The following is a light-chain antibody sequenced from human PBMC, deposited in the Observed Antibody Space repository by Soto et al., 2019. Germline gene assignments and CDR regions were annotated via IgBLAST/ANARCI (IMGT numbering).Light chain of an antibody. J-gene: IGKJ4*01. V-gene: IGKV1-39*01. CDR1: QSISSY. CDR3: QQYNSQLT. Sequence: DIQMTQSPSSLAASVGDRVTITCRASQSISSYLNWYQQKPGKAPKLLIYAASSLQSGVPSRFSGSGSGTEFTLTISSLQPDDFATYYCQQYNSQLTFGGGTTGDIK. CDR2: AAS.